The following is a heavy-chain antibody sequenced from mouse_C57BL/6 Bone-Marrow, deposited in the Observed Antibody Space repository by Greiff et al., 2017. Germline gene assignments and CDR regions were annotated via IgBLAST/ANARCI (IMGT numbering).Heavy chain of an antibody. V-gene: IGHV1-64*01. Sequence: QVQLKESGAELVKPGASVKLSCKASGYTFTSYWMHWVKQRPGQGLEWIGMIHPNSGSTNYNEKFKSKATLTVDKSSSTAYMQLSSLTSEDSAVYSCAALLLRPFDYWGQGTTLTVSS. CDR1: GYTFTSYW. CDR3: AALLLRPFDY. CDR2: IHPNSGST. J-gene: IGHJ2*01. D-gene: IGHD1-2*01.